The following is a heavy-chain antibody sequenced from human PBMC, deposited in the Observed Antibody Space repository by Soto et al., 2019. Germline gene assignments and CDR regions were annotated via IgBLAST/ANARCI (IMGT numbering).Heavy chain of an antibody. J-gene: IGHJ4*02. D-gene: IGHD3-3*01. CDR1: GATFSSYA. Sequence: QFQLVQSGAEVKKPGSSVKVPCKASGATFSSYAISWVRQAPGQGLEWMGGIIPIFGTANYAQKFQGRVTITADESTSTAYMELSSLRSEDTAVYYCARRGTYYDFWSGYYDYWGQGTLVTVSS. V-gene: IGHV1-69*12. CDR2: IIPIFGTA. CDR3: ARRGTYYDFWSGYYDY.